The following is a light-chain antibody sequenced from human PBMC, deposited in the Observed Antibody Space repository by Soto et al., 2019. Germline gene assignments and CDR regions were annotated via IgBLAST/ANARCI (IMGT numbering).Light chain of an antibody. J-gene: IGKJ1*01. CDR1: QTIGSW. CDR2: DAS. CDR3: LQHNSYPQT. V-gene: IGKV1-5*01. Sequence: DIQMTQSPSTLSASVGDRVTVTCRASQTIGSWLAWYQQKPGRAPKLLIFDASSLESGVPSRFSGNGSGTEFTLTISSLQPEDVATYYCLQHNSYPQTFGQGTKVDI.